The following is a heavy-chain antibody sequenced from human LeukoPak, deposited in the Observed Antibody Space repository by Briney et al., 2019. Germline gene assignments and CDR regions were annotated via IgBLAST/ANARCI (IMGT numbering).Heavy chain of an antibody. Sequence: GGSLRLSCAASGFTFSSYWMSWVRQAPGKGLEWLANIQQDGSEKNYVDSVKGRSTISRDNAKNSLFLQMNSLRAEDTAVYYCARGGYITMVRGVIPMVSDVWGKGTTVTVSS. J-gene: IGHJ6*04. CDR2: IQQDGSEK. V-gene: IGHV3-7*01. CDR3: ARGGYITMVRGVIPMVSDV. D-gene: IGHD3-10*01. CDR1: GFTFSSYW.